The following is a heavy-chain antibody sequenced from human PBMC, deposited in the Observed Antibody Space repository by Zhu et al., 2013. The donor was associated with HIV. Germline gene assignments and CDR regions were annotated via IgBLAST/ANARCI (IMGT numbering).Heavy chain of an antibody. D-gene: IGHD3-16*01. CDR3: ATGPTYSVSPA. CDR1: GYTLTELS. V-gene: IGHV1-24*01. CDR2: FDIEQGET. Sequence: QEQLVQSGTEVKKPGASVRLSCKVSGYTLTELSMHWVRQAPGRGLEWVGGFDIEQGETIYAQKFQDRVTLTEDTSTDTAFMELTSLRSEDTAVYYCATGPTYSVSPAWGQGALVTVSS. J-gene: IGHJ5*02.